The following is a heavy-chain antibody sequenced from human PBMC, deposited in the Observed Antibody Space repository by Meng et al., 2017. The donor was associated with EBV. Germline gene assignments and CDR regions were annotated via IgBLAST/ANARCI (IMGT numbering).Heavy chain of an antibody. CDR3: AHIIAARPFDY. CDR2: IYWDDDK. D-gene: IGHD6-6*01. Sequence: TLKESGPTLVKPTPPLTLTCTFSGFSLSTRGVGVGWIRQPPGKALEWLALIYWDDDKRYSPSLKSRLTITKDTSKNQVVLTMTNMDPVDAATYYCAHIIAARPFDYWGQGTLVTVSS. J-gene: IGHJ4*02. CDR1: GFSLSTRGVG. V-gene: IGHV2-5*02.